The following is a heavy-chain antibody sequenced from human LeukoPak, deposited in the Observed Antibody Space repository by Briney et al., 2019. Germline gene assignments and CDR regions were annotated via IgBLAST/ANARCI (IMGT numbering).Heavy chain of an antibody. J-gene: IGHJ3*02. CDR1: GGSISSYY. CDR3: AREPHSSGWYRDAFDI. V-gene: IGHV4-4*07. Sequence: SETLSPTCTVSGGSISSYYWSWIRQPAGKGLEWIGRIYTSGSTNYNPSLKSRVTVSVDTSKNQFSLKLSSVTAADTAVYYCAREPHSSGWYRDAFDIWGQGTMVTVSS. D-gene: IGHD6-19*01. CDR2: IYTSGST.